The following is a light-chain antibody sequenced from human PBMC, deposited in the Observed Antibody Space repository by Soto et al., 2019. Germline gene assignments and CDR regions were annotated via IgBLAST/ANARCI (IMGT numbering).Light chain of an antibody. Sequence: DIVMTQSPDSLAVSLGERATINCKSSQSVLYSSNNKNYLAWYQQKPGQPPKLLIYWASTRVSGVSDRFSGSGSWTDFTLTISSLQAEDVAVYYCQQYYSTPYTFGQGTKLEIK. J-gene: IGKJ2*01. CDR1: QSVLYSSNNKNY. V-gene: IGKV4-1*01. CDR3: QQYYSTPYT. CDR2: WAS.